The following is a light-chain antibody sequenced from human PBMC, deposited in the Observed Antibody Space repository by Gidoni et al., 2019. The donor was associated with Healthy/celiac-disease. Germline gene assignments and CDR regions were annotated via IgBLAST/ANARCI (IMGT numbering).Light chain of an antibody. CDR2: AAS. CDR3: QQSYSTPRS. J-gene: IGKJ2*04. V-gene: IGKV1-39*01. CDR1: QSISSY. Sequence: DIQMTQSPSSLSASVGDRVTITCRASQSISSYLNWYLQKPGKAHKLLIYAASSLQSGVPSRFGGSGSGTDFTLTISSLQPEDFATYYCQQSYSTPRSFGQGTKLEIK.